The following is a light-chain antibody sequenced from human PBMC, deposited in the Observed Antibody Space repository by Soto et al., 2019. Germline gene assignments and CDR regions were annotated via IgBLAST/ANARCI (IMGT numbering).Light chain of an antibody. CDR2: EVT. CDR1: SSDVGGYNY. J-gene: IGLJ3*02. Sequence: QSALTQPPSASGSPGQSVAISCTGTSSDVGGYNYVSWYQQYPGKAPKLMIYEVTKRPSGVPDRFSGSKSGNTASLTVSGLQAEDEAEYFCSSYAGTFGVFGGGTKVTVL. V-gene: IGLV2-8*01. CDR3: SSYAGTFGV.